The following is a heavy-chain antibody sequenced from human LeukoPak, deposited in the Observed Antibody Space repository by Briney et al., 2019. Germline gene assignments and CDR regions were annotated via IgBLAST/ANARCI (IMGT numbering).Heavy chain of an antibody. J-gene: IGHJ4*02. Sequence: GGSLRLSCAASGFTFSSYGMHWVRQAPGKGLEWVAFIRYDGSNKYYADSVKGRFTISRDNSKNTLYLQMNSLRAEDTAVYYCARVTLGTYYFDYWGQGTLVTVSS. CDR1: GFTFSSYG. CDR2: IRYDGSNK. V-gene: IGHV3-30*02. D-gene: IGHD3-16*01. CDR3: ARVTLGTYYFDY.